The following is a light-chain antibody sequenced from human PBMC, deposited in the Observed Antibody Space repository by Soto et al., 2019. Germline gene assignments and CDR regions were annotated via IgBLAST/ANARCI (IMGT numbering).Light chain of an antibody. CDR2: EVN. V-gene: IGLV2-14*01. Sequence: QSVLTQPASVSGSPGQSITISCTGTSFDVDDYNSVSWYQQPPGKAPKLIIYEVNNRPSGVSNRFSGSNSDNTASLTISGLQAEDEADYSCSLYTTSSTPSYVLGNGTKGTV. CDR3: SLYTTSSTPSYV. J-gene: IGLJ1*01. CDR1: SFDVDDYNS.